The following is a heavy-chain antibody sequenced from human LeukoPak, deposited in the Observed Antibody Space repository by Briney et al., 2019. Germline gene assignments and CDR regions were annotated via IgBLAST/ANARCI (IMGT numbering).Heavy chain of an antibody. CDR3: AKSASGSYYPPDY. CDR1: GFTFTNYA. V-gene: IGHV3-23*01. Sequence: GGSLRLSCAASGFTFTNYAMTWVRQAPGKGLEWVSGISGSGGSTYYTDSVKGRFTISRDNFKNTLSLQMNSLRAEDTAVYYCAKSASGSYYPPDYWGQGTLVTVSS. CDR2: ISGSGGST. D-gene: IGHD1-26*01. J-gene: IGHJ4*02.